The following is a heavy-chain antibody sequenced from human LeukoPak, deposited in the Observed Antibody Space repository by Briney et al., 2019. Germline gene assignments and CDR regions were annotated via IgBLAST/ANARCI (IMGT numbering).Heavy chain of an antibody. CDR3: AKGGRGAAAADYYYYYMDV. CDR1: GFTFSSYA. V-gene: IGHV3-23*01. D-gene: IGHD6-13*01. J-gene: IGHJ6*03. Sequence: GGSLRLSCAAYGFTFSSYAMSWVRQAPGKGLEWVSAISGSGGSTYYADSVKGRFTISRDNSKNTLYLQMNSLTAEDTAVYYCAKGGRGAAAADYYYYYMDVWGKGTTVTVSS. CDR2: ISGSGGST.